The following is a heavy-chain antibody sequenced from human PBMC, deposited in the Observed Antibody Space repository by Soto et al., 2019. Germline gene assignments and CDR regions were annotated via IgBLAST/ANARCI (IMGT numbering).Heavy chain of an antibody. CDR1: GFTFSIYA. V-gene: IGHV3-23*01. J-gene: IGHJ3*02. Sequence: VGSLRLSCAASGFTFSIYAMSWARQAPGKGLEWVSVIDASGGTTYTDSVKGRFTISIDNSKNTLYLQMNSLRAEDTAVYYCAKDPGEYNWNYDVAFDIWGQGTMVTVSS. D-gene: IGHD1-7*01. CDR2: IDASGGTT. CDR3: AKDPGEYNWNYDVAFDI.